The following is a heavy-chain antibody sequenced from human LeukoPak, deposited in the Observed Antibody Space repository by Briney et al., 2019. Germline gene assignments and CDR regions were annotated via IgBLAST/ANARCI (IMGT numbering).Heavy chain of an antibody. D-gene: IGHD3-22*01. Sequence: GGSLRLSCGASGFTFSSYGMHWVRQAPGKGLEWVAFIRYDGSNKYYADSVKGRFTTSRDSSKNTLYLQMNSLRAEDTAVYYCARRAGDYSHPYDYWGQGTLVTVSS. J-gene: IGHJ4*02. CDR1: GFTFSSYG. CDR2: IRYDGSNK. CDR3: ARRAGDYSHPYDY. V-gene: IGHV3-30*02.